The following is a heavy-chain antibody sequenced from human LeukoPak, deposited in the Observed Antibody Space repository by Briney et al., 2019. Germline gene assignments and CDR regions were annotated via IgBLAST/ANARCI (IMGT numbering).Heavy chain of an antibody. D-gene: IGHD2-2*02. J-gene: IGHJ4*02. Sequence: GGSLRLSCAASGFTFSSYWMSWVRQAPGKGLEWVANIKQDGSEKYYVDSVKARFTISRDNAKNSLYLQMNSLRAEDTAVYYCARALIVVVPAAIGYDYWGQGTLVTVSS. CDR3: ARALIVVVPAAIGYDY. CDR2: IKQDGSEK. CDR1: GFTFSSYW. V-gene: IGHV3-7*01.